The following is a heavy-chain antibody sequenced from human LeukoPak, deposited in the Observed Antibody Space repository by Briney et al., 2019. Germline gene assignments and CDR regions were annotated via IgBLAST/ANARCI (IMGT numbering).Heavy chain of an antibody. J-gene: IGHJ4*02. D-gene: IGHD3-22*01. Sequence: GASVKVSCKASGYTFTGYYMHWVRHAPVQGLEWMGWINPNSGGTNYAQKFQGRVTMTRDTSISTAYMELSRLRSDDTAVYYCARAGGATMIVVVTRPLYFDYWGQGTLVTVSS. CDR3: ARAGGATMIVVVTRPLYFDY. CDR1: GYTFTGYY. V-gene: IGHV1-2*02. CDR2: INPNSGGT.